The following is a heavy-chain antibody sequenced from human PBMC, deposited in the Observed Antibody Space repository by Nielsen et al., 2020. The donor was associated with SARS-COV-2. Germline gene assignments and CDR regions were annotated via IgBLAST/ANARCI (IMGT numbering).Heavy chain of an antibody. CDR3: ARGLRYYYGSGSYFVGMDV. Sequence: WILQPPGKGLEWIGYIYYSGSTNYNPSLKSRVTISVDTSKNQFSLKLSSVTAADTAVYYCARGLRYYYGSGSYFVGMDVWGQGTTVTVSS. V-gene: IGHV4-59*12. CDR2: IYYSGST. D-gene: IGHD3-10*01. J-gene: IGHJ6*02.